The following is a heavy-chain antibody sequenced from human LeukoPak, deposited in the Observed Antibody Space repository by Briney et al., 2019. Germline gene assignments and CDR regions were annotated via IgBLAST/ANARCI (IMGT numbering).Heavy chain of an antibody. CDR1: GFTFDDYA. Sequence: GGSLRLSCAASGFTFDDYAMHWVRQAPGEGLEWVAFIGRDATTKYYADSVKGRFIISGDSSYNTAYLQMNSLRAEDTAIYYCAKDGEWTFDIWGQGTMVTVSS. CDR3: AKDGEWTFDI. CDR2: IGRDATTK. J-gene: IGHJ3*02. V-gene: IGHV3-30*02. D-gene: IGHD3-3*01.